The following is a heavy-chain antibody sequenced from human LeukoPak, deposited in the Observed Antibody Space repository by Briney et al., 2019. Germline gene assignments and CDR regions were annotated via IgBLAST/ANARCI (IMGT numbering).Heavy chain of an antibody. Sequence: SETLSLTCTVSGGSLSSYYWTWIRQPPGKGLEWIGSIYYSGSTYYNPSLKSRVTISVDTSKNQFSLKLSSVTAADTAVYYCARVGRYYYDSSGYYWGQGTLVTVSS. CDR2: IYYSGST. CDR1: GGSLSSYY. CDR3: ARVGRYYYDSSGYY. J-gene: IGHJ4*02. D-gene: IGHD3-22*01. V-gene: IGHV4-59*12.